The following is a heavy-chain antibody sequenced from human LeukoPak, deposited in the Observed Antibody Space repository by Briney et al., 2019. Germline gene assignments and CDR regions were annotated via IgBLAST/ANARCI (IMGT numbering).Heavy chain of an antibody. J-gene: IGHJ4*02. CDR3: ARERYSSYYDY. CDR2: INPNSGGT. D-gene: IGHD6-19*01. Sequence: ASVKVSCKASGYTFTGYYMHWVRQAPGQGLEWMGWINPNSGGTNYAQKFQGRVTMTGDTSLSTAYMELSRLRSDDTAVYYCARERYSSYYDYWGQGTLVTVSS. V-gene: IGHV1-2*02. CDR1: GYTFTGYY.